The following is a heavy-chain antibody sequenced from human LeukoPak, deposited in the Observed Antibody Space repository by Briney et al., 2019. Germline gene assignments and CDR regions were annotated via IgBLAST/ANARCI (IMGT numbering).Heavy chain of an antibody. CDR2: LYSDGNT. CDR3: ARGVEPLAANTLAY. V-gene: IGHV3-53*01. CDR1: GFTVITND. Sequence: AGSLRLSCAASGFTVITNDMTWVRQAPGKGLEWVSVLYSDGNTKYADSVQGRFTISSDNSKNTLYLEMNSLSPDDTAVYYCARGVEPLAANTLAYWGQGTLVTVSS. J-gene: IGHJ4*02. D-gene: IGHD1-14*01.